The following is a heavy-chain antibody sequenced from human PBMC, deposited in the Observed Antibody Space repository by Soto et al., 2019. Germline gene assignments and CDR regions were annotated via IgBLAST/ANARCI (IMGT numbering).Heavy chain of an antibody. V-gene: IGHV3-21*01. D-gene: IGHD2-2*01. J-gene: IGHJ4*02. CDR1: GFTFSSYT. Sequence: GGSLRLSCAASGFTFSSYTMNWVRQAPGKGLEWVSSISISGTYIYYADSVRGRFTVSRDNAKDSLYLQMNSLRVDDTAIYYCARDPYCSSKSCYLDVWGQGALVTVSS. CDR3: ARDPYCSSKSCYLDV. CDR2: ISISGTYI.